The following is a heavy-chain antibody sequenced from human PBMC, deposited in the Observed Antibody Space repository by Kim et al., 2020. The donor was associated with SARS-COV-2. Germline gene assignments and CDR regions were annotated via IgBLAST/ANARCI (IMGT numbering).Heavy chain of an antibody. V-gene: IGHV3-9*01. CDR3: AKQRARGYYDSWSGSISGVSFDC. CDR1: GFTFGDYA. J-gene: IGHJ4*02. D-gene: IGHD3-3*01. Sequence: GGSLRLSCAASGFTFGDYAMHWVRQAPGKGLEWVSGISWNSGSIGYADSVKGRFTISRDNAKNSLYLQMNSLRAEDTALYYCAKQRARGYYDSWSGSISGVSFDCWGQGTLVTISP. CDR2: ISWNSGSI.